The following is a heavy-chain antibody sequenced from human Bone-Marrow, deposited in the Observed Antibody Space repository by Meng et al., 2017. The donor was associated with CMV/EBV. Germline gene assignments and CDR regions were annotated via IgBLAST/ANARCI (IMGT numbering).Heavy chain of an antibody. D-gene: IGHD2-2*01. J-gene: IGHJ6*02. CDR3: ARFPGYCSSTSCYDYYYYGMDV. CDR1: GFTFGSYA. Sequence: GESLKISCGASGFTFGSYAVHWVRQAPGKGLEWVAVISYDGSNKYYADSVRDRFIISRDNSKNTVFVQMNSLRTDDTAVYYCARFPGYCSSTSCYDYYYYGMDVWGQGTTVTVSS. V-gene: IGHV3-30-3*01. CDR2: ISYDGSNK.